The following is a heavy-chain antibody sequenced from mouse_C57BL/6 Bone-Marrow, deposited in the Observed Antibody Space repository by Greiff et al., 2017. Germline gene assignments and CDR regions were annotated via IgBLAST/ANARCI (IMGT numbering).Heavy chain of an antibody. Sequence: QLKQPGAELVMPGASVKLSCKASGYTFTSYWMHWVKQRPGQGLEWIGEIDPSDSYTNYNQKFKGKSTLTVDKSSSTAYMQLSSLTSEDSAVYYCARITTVVANAMDYWGQGTSVTVSS. V-gene: IGHV1-69*01. J-gene: IGHJ4*01. CDR3: ARITTVVANAMDY. D-gene: IGHD1-1*01. CDR1: GYTFTSYW. CDR2: IDPSDSYT.